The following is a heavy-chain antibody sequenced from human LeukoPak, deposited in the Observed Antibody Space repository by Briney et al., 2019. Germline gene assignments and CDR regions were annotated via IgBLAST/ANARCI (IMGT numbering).Heavy chain of an antibody. V-gene: IGHV1-8*01. CDR2: MSPNSGNT. Sequence: ASVKVSCKASGYTFISYDINWVRQATGQGLEWMGWMSPNSGNTGYAQKFQGRITMTKSTSISTAYMELSDLESEDTAVYYCARTPPDYGIDYWGQGTLVTVSS. D-gene: IGHD4-17*01. CDR1: GYTFISYD. CDR3: ARTPPDYGIDY. J-gene: IGHJ4*02.